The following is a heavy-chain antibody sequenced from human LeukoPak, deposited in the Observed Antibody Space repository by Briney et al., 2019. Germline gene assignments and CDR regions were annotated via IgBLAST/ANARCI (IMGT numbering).Heavy chain of an antibody. CDR2: INHSGST. Sequence: SETLSLACAVYGGSFSGYYWSWIRQPPGKGLEWIGEINHSGSTNYNPSLKSRVTISVDTSKNQFSLKLSSVTAADTAVYYCARDVLTGYQPFDYWGQGTLVTVSS. CDR3: ARDVLTGYQPFDY. D-gene: IGHD3-9*01. J-gene: IGHJ4*02. V-gene: IGHV4-34*01. CDR1: GGSFSGYY.